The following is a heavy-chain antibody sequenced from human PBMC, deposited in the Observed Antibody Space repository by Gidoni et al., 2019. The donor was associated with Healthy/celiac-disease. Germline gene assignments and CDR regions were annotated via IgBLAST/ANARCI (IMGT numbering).Heavy chain of an antibody. J-gene: IGHJ4*02. CDR3: TTRDLGSRKSLGY. CDR1: GFTFSNAW. CDR2: IKSKTDGGTT. V-gene: IGHV3-15*01. Sequence: EVQLVESGGGLVKPGGYLRLSCAASGFTFSNAWMSWVRQAPGKGLEWVGRIKSKTDGGTTDYAAPVKGRFTISRDDSKNTLYLQMNSLKTEDTAVYYCTTRDLGSRKSLGYWGQGTLVTVSS.